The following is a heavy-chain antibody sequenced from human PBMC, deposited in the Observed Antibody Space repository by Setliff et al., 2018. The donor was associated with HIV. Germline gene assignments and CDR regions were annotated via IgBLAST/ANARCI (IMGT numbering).Heavy chain of an antibody. CDR1: GGSISSGDYF. J-gene: IGHJ4*02. D-gene: IGHD1-26*01. CDR2: IYSSGNT. CDR3: ARGVPLLPPRN. V-gene: IGHV4-61*08. Sequence: PSETLSLTCTVSGGSISSGDYFLSWIRQAPGKGLEWIGRIYSSGNTNYNPSLKSRVTMSVDTSKNQFSLKLSSVTAADTAVYYCARGVPLLPPRNWGQGALVTVSS.